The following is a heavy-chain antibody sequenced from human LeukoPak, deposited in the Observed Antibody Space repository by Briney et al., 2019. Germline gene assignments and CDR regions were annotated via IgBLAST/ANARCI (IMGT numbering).Heavy chain of an antibody. V-gene: IGHV1-69*05. D-gene: IGHD1-14*01. Sequence: GASVKVSCKASGGTFSSYAISWVRQAPGQGLEWMGRIIPIFGTANYAQKFQGRVTITTDESTSTAHMELSSLRSEDTAVYYCARDTGPSTFDYWGQGTLVTVSS. CDR2: IIPIFGTA. CDR3: ARDTGPSTFDY. J-gene: IGHJ4*02. CDR1: GGTFSSYA.